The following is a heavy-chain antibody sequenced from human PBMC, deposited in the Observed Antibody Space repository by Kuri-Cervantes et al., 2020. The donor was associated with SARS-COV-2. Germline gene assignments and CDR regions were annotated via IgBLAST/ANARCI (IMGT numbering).Heavy chain of an antibody. CDR1: GYTFTSYY. D-gene: IGHD2-8*02. CDR3: ARAFSAYCTGGVCYTGDAFDI. J-gene: IGHJ3*02. Sequence: ASVTVSCKASGYTFTSYYMHWVRQAPGQGLEWMGIINPSGGSTSYAQKFQGRVTMTRDTSTSTVYMELSSLRSEDTAVYYCARAFSAYCTGGVCYTGDAFDIWGQGTMVTVSS. CDR2: INPSGGST. V-gene: IGHV1-46*01.